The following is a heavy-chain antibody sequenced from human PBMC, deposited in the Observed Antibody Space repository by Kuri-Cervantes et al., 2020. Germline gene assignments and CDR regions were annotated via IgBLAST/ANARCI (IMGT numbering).Heavy chain of an antibody. D-gene: IGHD3-10*01. J-gene: IGHJ4*02. CDR1: GFTFSNYA. Sequence: GESLKISCAASGFTFSNYAMSWVRQAPGKGLEWVSGISGSGGSTYYTDSVKGRFTISRDNSKNALYLQMNSLRAEDTAVYYCARDRDYFDYWGQGTLVTVSS. V-gene: IGHV3-23*01. CDR3: ARDRDYFDY. CDR2: ISGSGGST.